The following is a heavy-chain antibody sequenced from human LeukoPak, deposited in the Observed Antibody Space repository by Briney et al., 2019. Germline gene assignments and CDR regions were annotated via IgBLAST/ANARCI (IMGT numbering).Heavy chain of an antibody. D-gene: IGHD6-19*01. CDR3: ARDHTIAVAGTWDY. CDR1: GFTFSSYA. V-gene: IGHV3-30*04. J-gene: IGHJ4*02. Sequence: GRSLRLSCAASGFTFSSYAMHWVRQAPGKGLEWVAVISYDGSNKYYADSVKGRFTISRDNSKNTLYLQMNSLRAEDAAVYYCARDHTIAVAGTWDYWGQGTLVTVSS. CDR2: ISYDGSNK.